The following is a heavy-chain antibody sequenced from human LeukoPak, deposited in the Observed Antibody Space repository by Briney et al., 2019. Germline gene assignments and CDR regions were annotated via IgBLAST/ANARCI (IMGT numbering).Heavy chain of an antibody. CDR1: GGSFSGYY. J-gene: IGHJ4*02. Sequence: SETLSLTCAVYGGSFSGYYWSWIRQPPGKGLEWIGEINHSGSTNYNPSLKSRVTISVDTSKNQFSLKLNSVTAADTAVYYCARLVGSAGYCSGGSCYTYYFDYWGQGTLVTVSS. CDR3: ARLVGSAGYCSGGSCYTYYFDY. CDR2: INHSGST. V-gene: IGHV4-34*01. D-gene: IGHD2-15*01.